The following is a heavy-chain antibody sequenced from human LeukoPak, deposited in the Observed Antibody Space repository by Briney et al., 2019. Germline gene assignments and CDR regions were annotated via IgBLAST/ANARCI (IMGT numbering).Heavy chain of an antibody. J-gene: IGHJ4*02. CDR3: AKDRVGATSYFDY. Sequence: GGSLRLSCAASGFTFSSYSMNWVRQAPGKGLEWVSSISSSSSYIYYADSVKGRFTISRDNAKNSLYLQMNSLRAEDTAVYYCAKDRVGATSYFDYWGQGTLVTVSS. V-gene: IGHV3-21*01. CDR2: ISSSSSYI. D-gene: IGHD1-26*01. CDR1: GFTFSSYS.